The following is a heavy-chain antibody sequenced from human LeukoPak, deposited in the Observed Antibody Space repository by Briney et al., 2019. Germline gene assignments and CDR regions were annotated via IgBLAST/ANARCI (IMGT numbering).Heavy chain of an antibody. CDR3: ARGSSMGKQQLAPYYFDY. V-gene: IGHV1-18*01. Sequence: GASVKVSCKASGYTFTSYGISWVRQAPGQGLEWMGWISAYNGNTNYAQKLQGRVTMTTDTSTSTAYMELRSLRSDDTAVYYCARGSSMGKQQLAPYYFDYWGQGTLVTVSS. D-gene: IGHD6-13*01. CDR1: GYTFTSYG. CDR2: ISAYNGNT. J-gene: IGHJ4*02.